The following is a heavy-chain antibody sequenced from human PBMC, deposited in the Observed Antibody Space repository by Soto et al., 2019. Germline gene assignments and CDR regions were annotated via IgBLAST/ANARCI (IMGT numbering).Heavy chain of an antibody. J-gene: IGHJ4*02. CDR3: TTYWSGYYPIDY. Sequence: PGXSLRLSCAASGFTLSNAWLSWFRQAPGKGLEWVGRIKSKTDGGTTDYAAPVKGRFTISRDDSKNTLYLQMNSLKTEDTAVYYCTTYWSGYYPIDYWGQGTLVTVSS. V-gene: IGHV3-15*01. CDR1: GFTLSNAW. D-gene: IGHD3-3*01. CDR2: IKSKTDGGTT.